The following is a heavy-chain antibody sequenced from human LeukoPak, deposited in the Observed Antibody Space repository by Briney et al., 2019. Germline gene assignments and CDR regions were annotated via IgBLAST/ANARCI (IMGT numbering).Heavy chain of an antibody. CDR2: ISGSGANT. D-gene: IGHD3-22*01. V-gene: IGHV3-23*01. CDR1: GFTFSTYS. Sequence: GGSLRLSCAASGFTFSTYSMKWVRQAPGEGLEWVSAISGSGANTYYADSVKGRFAASRDNSKDTLYLQMRSLRAEDTAVYYCARGRSGYGPFDAFDIWGHGTWVTVSS. CDR3: ARGRSGYGPFDAFDI. J-gene: IGHJ3*02.